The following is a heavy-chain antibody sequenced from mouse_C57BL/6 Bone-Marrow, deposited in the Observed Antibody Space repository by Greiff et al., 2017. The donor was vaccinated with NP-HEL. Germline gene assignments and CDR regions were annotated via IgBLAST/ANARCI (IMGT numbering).Heavy chain of an antibody. CDR3: ASHYYGSSPAMDY. V-gene: IGHV5-6*01. Sequence: EVQLVESGGDLVKPGGSLKLSCAASGFTFSSYGMSWVRQTPDKRLEWVATISSGGSYTYYPDSVKGRFTISRDNAKNTLYLQMSSLKSEDTAMYYCASHYYGSSPAMDYWGQGTSVTVSS. J-gene: IGHJ4*01. D-gene: IGHD1-1*01. CDR2: ISSGGSYT. CDR1: GFTFSSYG.